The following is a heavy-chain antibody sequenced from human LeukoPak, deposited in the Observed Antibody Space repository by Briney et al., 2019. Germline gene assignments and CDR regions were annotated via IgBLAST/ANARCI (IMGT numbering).Heavy chain of an antibody. D-gene: IGHD3-10*01. V-gene: IGHV1-8*01. CDR2: MNPNSGNT. J-gene: IGHJ4*02. CDR1: GYTFTSYG. Sequence: GASVKVSCKASGYTFTSYGINWVRQATGQGLEWMGWMNPNSGNTGYAQKFQGRVTMTRNTSISTAYMELSSLRSEDTAVYYCARVMRYYGSGSYLFPYWGQGTLVTVSS. CDR3: ARVMRYYGSGSYLFPY.